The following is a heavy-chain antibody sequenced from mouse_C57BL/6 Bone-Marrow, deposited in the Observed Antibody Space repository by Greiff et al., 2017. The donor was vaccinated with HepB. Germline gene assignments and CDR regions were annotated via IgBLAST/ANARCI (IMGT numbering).Heavy chain of an antibody. J-gene: IGHJ4*01. CDR1: GFTFSDYG. CDR2: ISSGSSTV. V-gene: IGHV5-17*01. CDR3: AKNYYGSSYGGFYAMDY. D-gene: IGHD1-1*01. Sequence: EVMLVESGGGLVKPGGSLKLSCAASGFTFSDYGMHWVRQAPEKGLEWVAYISSGSSTVYYADTVKGRFTISRDNAKNTLFLQMTSLRSEDTAMYYCAKNYYGSSYGGFYAMDYWGQGTSVTVSS.